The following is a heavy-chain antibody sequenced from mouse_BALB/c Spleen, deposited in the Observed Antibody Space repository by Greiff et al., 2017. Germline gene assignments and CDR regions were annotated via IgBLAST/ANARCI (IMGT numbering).Heavy chain of an antibody. CDR1: GFTFSDYY. CDR2: ISDGGSYT. V-gene: IGHV5-4*02. J-gene: IGHJ4*01. D-gene: IGHD2-1*01. CDR3: ARLGYYGNYEDAMDY. Sequence: EVKLVESGGGLVKPGGSLKLSCAASGFTFSDYYMYWVRQTPEKRLEWVATISDGGSYTYYPDSVKGRFTISRDNAKNNLYLQMSSLKSEDTALYYCARLGYYGNYEDAMDYWGQGTSVTVSS.